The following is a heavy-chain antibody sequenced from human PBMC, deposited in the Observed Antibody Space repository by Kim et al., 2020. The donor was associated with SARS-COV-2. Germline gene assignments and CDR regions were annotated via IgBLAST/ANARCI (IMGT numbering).Heavy chain of an antibody. D-gene: IGHD3-16*02. V-gene: IGHV4-4*07. CDR3: ASALGH. CDR2: TTVRT. Sequence: TTVRTNYNPSLQSRVTMSVDMAKNQFSLKLGSVTAADTAVYYCASALGHWGQGTLVTVSS. J-gene: IGHJ4*02.